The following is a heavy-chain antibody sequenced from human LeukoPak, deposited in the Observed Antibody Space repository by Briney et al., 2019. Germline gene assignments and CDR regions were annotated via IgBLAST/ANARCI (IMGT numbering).Heavy chain of an antibody. D-gene: IGHD6-6*01. CDR2: ISSSSSYI. CDR3: AKDFQLYSSSSGPGY. J-gene: IGHJ4*02. Sequence: PGGSLRLSCAASGFTFSSYSMNWVRQAPGKGLEWVSSISSSSSYIYYADSVKGRFTISRDNAKNSLYLQMNSLRAEDTAVYYCAKDFQLYSSSSGPGYWGQGTLVTVSS. V-gene: IGHV3-21*01. CDR1: GFTFSSYS.